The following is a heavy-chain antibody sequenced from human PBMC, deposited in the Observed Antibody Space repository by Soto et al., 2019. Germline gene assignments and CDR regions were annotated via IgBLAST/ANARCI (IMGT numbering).Heavy chain of an antibody. D-gene: IGHD3-10*01. V-gene: IGHV4-38-2*01. CDR1: GYSINIDYY. Sequence: SETLSLTCAVSGYSINIDYYWGWIRQPPGKGLEWIGSVDHSGRTYYSPSLRSRLTIFIVTSKNQFSLRLTSVTAADTAMYFCAKKGYYPSGKINLFDSWGPGTLVTVSS. CDR3: AKKGYYPSGKINLFDS. J-gene: IGHJ4*02. CDR2: VDHSGRT.